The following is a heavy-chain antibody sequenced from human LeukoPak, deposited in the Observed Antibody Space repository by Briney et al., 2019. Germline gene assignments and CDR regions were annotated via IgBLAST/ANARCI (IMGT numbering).Heavy chain of an antibody. CDR3: ARVSYGSGSYVDY. J-gene: IGHJ4*02. V-gene: IGHV4-59*01. CDR1: GGSISSYY. CDR2: IYYSGST. Sequence: PSETLSLTCTVSGGSISSYYWSWIRQPPGKGLEWIGYIYYSGSTNYNPSLKSRVTISVDTSKNQFFPKLSSVTAADTAVYYCARVSYGSGSYVDYWGQGTLVTVSS. D-gene: IGHD3-10*01.